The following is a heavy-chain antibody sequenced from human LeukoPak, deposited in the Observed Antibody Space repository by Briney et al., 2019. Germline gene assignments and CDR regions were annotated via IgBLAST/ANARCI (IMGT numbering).Heavy chain of an antibody. CDR2: IYHSGST. Sequence: SETLSLTCAVSGGSISSSNWWSWVRQPPGKGLEWIGEIYHSGSTNYNPSLKSRVTISVDKSKNQFSLKLSSVTAADTAVYYCARAAGYYDILTGYYNARYFDYWGQGTLVTVSS. CDR1: GGSISSSNW. CDR3: ARAAGYYDILTGYYNARYFDY. J-gene: IGHJ4*02. D-gene: IGHD3-9*01. V-gene: IGHV4-4*02.